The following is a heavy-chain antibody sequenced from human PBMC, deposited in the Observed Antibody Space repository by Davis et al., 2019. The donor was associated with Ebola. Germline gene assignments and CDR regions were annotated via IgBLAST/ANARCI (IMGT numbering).Heavy chain of an antibody. CDR1: GFTFSDYY. J-gene: IGHJ4*02. CDR2: ISSSGSTI. Sequence: GASLKTSCAASGFTFSDYYMSWIRQAPGKGLEWVSYISSSGSTIYYADSVKGRFTISRDNSKSTLYLQMNSLRAEDTATYFCAKSADLESWGQGTLVTVSS. V-gene: IGHV3-11*01. CDR3: AKSADLES.